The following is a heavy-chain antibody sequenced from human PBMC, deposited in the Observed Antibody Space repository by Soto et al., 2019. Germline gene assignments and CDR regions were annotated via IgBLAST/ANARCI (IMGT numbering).Heavy chain of an antibody. CDR2: MYPGDSDT. D-gene: IGHD6-13*01. V-gene: IGHV5-51*01. Sequence: PGESLKISCKGSGYNFAIYWIGWVRQMPGKGLEWMGIMYPGDSDTRYSPSFQGQVTISADKSISTAYLQWSSLKASDTAMYYCARHLLPGIERYGMDVRGQGTTVTVSS. J-gene: IGHJ6*02. CDR3: ARHLLPGIERYGMDV. CDR1: GYNFAIYW.